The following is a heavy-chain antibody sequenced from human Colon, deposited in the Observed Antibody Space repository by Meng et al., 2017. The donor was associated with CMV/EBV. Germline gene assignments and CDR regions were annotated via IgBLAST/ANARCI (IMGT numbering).Heavy chain of an antibody. CDR2: IFYSGSS. CDR3: ARGAGYCSGDSCLKYHIDS. D-gene: IGHD2-15*01. J-gene: IGHJ4*02. CDR1: GGSFSGYY. V-gene: IGHV4-59*01. Sequence: SETLSLTCTVSGGSFSGYYWSWIRQSPGKGLEWIGYIFYSGSSYYSPSFKSRVTMSVDMSKTQFSLRLTSVTAADTAVYYCARGAGYCSGDSCLKYHIDSWGQGTLVTVSS.